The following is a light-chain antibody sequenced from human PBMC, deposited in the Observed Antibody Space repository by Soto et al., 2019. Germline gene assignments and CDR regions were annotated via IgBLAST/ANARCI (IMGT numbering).Light chain of an antibody. V-gene: IGLV1-44*01. J-gene: IGLJ3*02. CDR3: AAWDDSLEGVV. CDR1: SSNIGSNP. CDR2: TNN. Sequence: QSVLTQPPSASGTPGQRVTISCSGSSSNIGSNPVSWYQHLPGTAPKVLIFTNNQRPSGVPDRVSGSKSGTSASLANSGLRSEDEAHYYCAAWDDSLEGVVLGGGTKVTVL.